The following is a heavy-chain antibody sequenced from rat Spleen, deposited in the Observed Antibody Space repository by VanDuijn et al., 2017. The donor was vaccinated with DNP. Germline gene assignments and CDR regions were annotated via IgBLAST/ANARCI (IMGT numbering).Heavy chain of an antibody. CDR2: IWHGGST. D-gene: IGHD1-1*01. CDR1: GFALTGYH. V-gene: IGHV2-30*01. Sequence: QVQLKESGPGLVQPSQTLSLACTVSGFALTGYHVHWVRQPSGKGLEWLGVIWHGGSTNYNSVFKSRLSISRDTSKNQVFLKMNSKQTEDTANDYCARDGQWDYLDYWGQGVMVTVAS. CDR3: ARDGQWDYLDY. J-gene: IGHJ2*01.